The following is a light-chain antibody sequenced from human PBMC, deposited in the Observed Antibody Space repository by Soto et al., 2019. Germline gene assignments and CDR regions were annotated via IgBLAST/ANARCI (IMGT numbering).Light chain of an antibody. CDR1: SSDVGGSDY. CDR3: SSYTTSDILYV. Sequence: QSVLTQSASVSGSPGQSITISCTGTSSDVGGSDYVSWYQQHPDKAPKLMIYHVSNRPSGVSNRFSGSKSGNTASLTIFGLQAEDEADYYCSSYTTSDILYVFGTGTKVTVL. V-gene: IGLV2-14*03. CDR2: HVS. J-gene: IGLJ1*01.